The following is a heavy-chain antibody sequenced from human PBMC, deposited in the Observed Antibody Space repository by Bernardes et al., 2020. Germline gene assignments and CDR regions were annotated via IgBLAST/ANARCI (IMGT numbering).Heavy chain of an antibody. CDR2: INHSGRT. J-gene: IGHJ3*02. V-gene: IGHV4-34*01. CDR3: ARGLNKSFIAARAFDI. CDR1: GGSFRGYY. Sequence: SSTLGRTCAVYGGSFRGYYWSWIRQPPGKGLAWIGEINHSGRTHYNPSLKSRVTISVDTSKNQFSLKLSSVTAADTAVYYCARGLNKSFIAARAFDIWGQGTMVTVSS. D-gene: IGHD6-6*01.